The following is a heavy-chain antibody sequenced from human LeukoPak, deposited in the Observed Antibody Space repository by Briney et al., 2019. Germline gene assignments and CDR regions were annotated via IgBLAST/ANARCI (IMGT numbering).Heavy chain of an antibody. Sequence: GASVKVSCKASGYTFTTYGISWVRQAPGQGLEWVGWVSSYNGDTNYAQRFQGRVTMSTDTSTSTAYMELRSLRFDDTAIYYCAKDWNILTGRNCFDPWGQGTLVTVSS. CDR2: VSSYNGDT. J-gene: IGHJ5*02. CDR1: GYTFTTYG. D-gene: IGHD3-9*01. CDR3: AKDWNILTGRNCFDP. V-gene: IGHV1-18*01.